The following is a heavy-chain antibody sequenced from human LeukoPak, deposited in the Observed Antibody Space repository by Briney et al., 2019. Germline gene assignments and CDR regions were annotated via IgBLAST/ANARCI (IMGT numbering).Heavy chain of an antibody. CDR3: ARGHYYYDSSDLYDY. CDR1: GYTFTGYY. V-gene: IGHV1-2*06. D-gene: IGHD3-22*01. J-gene: IGHJ4*02. Sequence: ASVKVSCKASGYTFTGYYMHWVRQAPGQGLEWMGRINPNSGGTNYAQKFQGRVTMTRDTSTRPAYMELSRLRSDDTAVYYCARGHYYYDSSDLYDYWGQGTLVTVSS. CDR2: INPNSGGT.